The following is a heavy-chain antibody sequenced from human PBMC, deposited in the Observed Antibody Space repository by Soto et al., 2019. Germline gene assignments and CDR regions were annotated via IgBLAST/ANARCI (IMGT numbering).Heavy chain of an antibody. CDR3: TTDSYSSMTVDRLDY. J-gene: IGHJ4*01. Sequence: EVQLVESGGGLVKPGGSLRLSCAASGFTFSNAWINWVRQAPGKGLEWVGRIKSKTNGGTTDYAAPVKVRCAISRDDSRTMVYLQMKRLKTKDTAIYYGTTDSYSSMTVDRLDYWGHGTLVTVSS. D-gene: IGHD1-26*01. CDR1: GFTFSNAW. V-gene: IGHV3-15*07. CDR2: IKSKTNGGTT.